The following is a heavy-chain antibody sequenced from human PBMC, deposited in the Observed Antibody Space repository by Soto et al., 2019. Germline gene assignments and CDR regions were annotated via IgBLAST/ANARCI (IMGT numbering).Heavy chain of an antibody. J-gene: IGHJ3*01. D-gene: IGHD3-3*01. CDR1: VFTSSG. CDR3: AREGILGLFDAYDL. V-gene: IGHV1-18*04. Sequence: QDQLVQSGAEVKKPGASVKVSCKASVFTSSGISWVRQAPGQRLEWLGWISTHNGNTIYAQKFQGRVSMTIDTSTTTVYMELRSLKPDDTAVYLCAREGILGLFDAYDLWGQGTMVTVSS. CDR2: ISTHNGNT.